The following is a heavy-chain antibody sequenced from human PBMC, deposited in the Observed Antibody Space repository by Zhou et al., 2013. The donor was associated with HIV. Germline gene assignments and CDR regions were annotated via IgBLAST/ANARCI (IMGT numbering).Heavy chain of an antibody. CDR2: IIPIFGTA. CDR3: ARSVLSKDWNGYYYYMDV. D-gene: IGHD3-3*01. J-gene: IGHJ6*03. Sequence: QVQLVQSGAEVKKPGSSVKVSCKASGGTFSSYAISWVRQAPGQGLEWMGGIIPIFGTANYAQKFQGRVTITTDESTSTAYMELSSLRSEDTAVYYCARSVLSKDWNGYYYYMDVWGKGDHGHRLL. V-gene: IGHV1-69*05. CDR1: GGTFSSYA.